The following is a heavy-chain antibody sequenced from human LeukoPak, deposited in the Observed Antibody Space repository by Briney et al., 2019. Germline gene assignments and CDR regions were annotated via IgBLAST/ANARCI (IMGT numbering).Heavy chain of an antibody. CDR1: GFTFSSYG. D-gene: IGHD3-22*01. CDR2: INHSGST. V-gene: IGHV4-34*01. J-gene: IGHJ4*02. Sequence: PGGSLRLSCAASGFTFSSYGMHWVRQPPGKGLEWIGEINHSGSTNYNPSLKSRVTISVDTSKNQFSLKLSSVTAADTAVYYCARGFPMIVVVMSENPFDYWGQGTLVTVSS. CDR3: ARGFPMIVVVMSENPFDY.